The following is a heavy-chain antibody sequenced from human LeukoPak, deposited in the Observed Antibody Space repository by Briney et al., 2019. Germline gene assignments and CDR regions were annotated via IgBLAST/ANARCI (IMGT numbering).Heavy chain of an antibody. D-gene: IGHD3-10*01. CDR2: ISSSSSYI. Sequence: GGSPRLTCAASGFTFSSYSRNWVRQAPGKGLEWVSSISSSSSYIYYADSVKGRFTISRDYAKNSLYLQMNSLRAEDTAVYYCARVYRGSYYPGKWGQGTLVTVSS. J-gene: IGHJ4*02. CDR3: ARVYRGSYYPGK. CDR1: GFTFSSYS. V-gene: IGHV3-21*01.